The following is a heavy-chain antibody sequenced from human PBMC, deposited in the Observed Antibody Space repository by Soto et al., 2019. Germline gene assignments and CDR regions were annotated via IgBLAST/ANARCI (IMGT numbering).Heavy chain of an antibody. CDR3: APANWSHHYFDP. CDR1: GGSFSGYY. D-gene: IGHD1-1*01. J-gene: IGHJ5*02. CDR2: ITHSGSP. V-gene: IGHV4-34*01. Sequence: QVRLQQWGTGLLKSSETLSLTCAVYGGSFSGYYWSWLRQPPGKGLEWIGEITHSGSPNYNPSLKSRVTISVDTSKNQFSLKMTSVTAADTAVYYCAPANWSHHYFDPWGQGTLVNVSS.